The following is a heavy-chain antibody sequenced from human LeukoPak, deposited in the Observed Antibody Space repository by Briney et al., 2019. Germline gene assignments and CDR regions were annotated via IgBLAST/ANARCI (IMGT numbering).Heavy chain of an antibody. Sequence: SETLSLTCAVSGYSISSGYYWGWIRQPPGKGLEWIGSIYHSGSTYYNPPLKGRVTISVDTSKNQFSLKLSSVTAADTAVYYCARHGPYYDFWSGGNFDYWGQGTLVTVSS. J-gene: IGHJ4*02. CDR3: ARHGPYYDFWSGGNFDY. D-gene: IGHD3-3*01. CDR2: IYHSGST. CDR1: GYSISSGYY. V-gene: IGHV4-38-2*01.